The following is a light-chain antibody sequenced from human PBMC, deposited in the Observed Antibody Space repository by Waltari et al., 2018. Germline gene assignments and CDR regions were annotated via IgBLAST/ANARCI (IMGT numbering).Light chain of an antibody. Sequence: EIVMTQSPVTLSVSPGERAALSCRPSQSVPTNLAWYQQRPGKTPRLLIYGTSTRATEIPARFSGSGSGSDFTLTISSLQAEDVAVYYCQQYYNTPWTFGQGTKVEIK. CDR2: GTS. V-gene: IGKV3-15*01. CDR3: QQYYNTPWT. CDR1: QSVPTN. J-gene: IGKJ1*01.